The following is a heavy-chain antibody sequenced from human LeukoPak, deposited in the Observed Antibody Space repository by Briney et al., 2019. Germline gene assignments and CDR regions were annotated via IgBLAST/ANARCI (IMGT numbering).Heavy chain of an antibody. CDR2: IIPIFGTA. D-gene: IGHD3-22*01. CDR1: GGTFSSYA. CDR3: AGVHYYDSSGSY. J-gene: IGHJ4*02. V-gene: IGHV1-69*13. Sequence: ASVKDSCKASGGTFSSYAISWVRQAPGQGLEWMGGIIPIFGTANYAQKFQGRVTITADESTSTAYMELSSLRSEDTAVYYCAGVHYYDSSGSYWGQGTLVTVSS.